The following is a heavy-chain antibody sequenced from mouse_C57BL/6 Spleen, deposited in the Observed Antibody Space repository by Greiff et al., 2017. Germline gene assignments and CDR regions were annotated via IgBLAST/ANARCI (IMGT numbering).Heavy chain of an antibody. V-gene: IGHV1-64*01. CDR3: ARSELGRNAMDY. D-gene: IGHD4-1*01. J-gene: IGHJ4*01. Sequence: VKLQQPGAELVKPGASVKLSCKASGYTFTSYWMHWVKQRPGQGLEWIGMIHPNSGSTNYNEKFKSKATLTVDKSSSTAYMQLSSLTSEDSAVYYCARSELGRNAMDYWGQGTSVTVSS. CDR1: GYTFTSYW. CDR2: IHPNSGST.